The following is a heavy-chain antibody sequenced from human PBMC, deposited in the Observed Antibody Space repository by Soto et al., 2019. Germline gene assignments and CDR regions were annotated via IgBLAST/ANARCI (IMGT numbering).Heavy chain of an antibody. D-gene: IGHD6-19*01. J-gene: IGHJ3*02. Sequence: ASETLSLTCAVYGGSFSGYYWTWIRQPPGTGLEWIGEINHSGSTNYNPSLKSRVTISVDTSKNQFSLKLTSVTAADTAVYYCARQQWLVLNAFDIWGQGTMVTVSS. CDR2: INHSGST. CDR3: ARQQWLVLNAFDI. V-gene: IGHV4-34*01. CDR1: GGSFSGYY.